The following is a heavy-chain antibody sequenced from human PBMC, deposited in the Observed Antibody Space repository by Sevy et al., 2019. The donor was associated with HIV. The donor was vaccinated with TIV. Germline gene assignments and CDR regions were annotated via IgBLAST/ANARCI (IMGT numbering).Heavy chain of an antibody. Sequence: GASVKVSCKASGYPFSSYDINWVRQAAGQGLEWMGWMNPSRDNTGYAQKFQGRVAMTRDTSISTAYMELHRLTSDDTAVYYCARGYPDKLEPLDFWGQGTQVTVSS. D-gene: IGHD1-1*01. CDR1: GYPFSSYD. J-gene: IGHJ4*02. CDR2: MNPSRDNT. CDR3: ARGYPDKLEPLDF. V-gene: IGHV1-8*01.